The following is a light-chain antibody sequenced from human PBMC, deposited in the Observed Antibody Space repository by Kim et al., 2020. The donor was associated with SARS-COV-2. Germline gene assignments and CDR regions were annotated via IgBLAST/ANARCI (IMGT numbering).Light chain of an antibody. CDR3: QQSHGFPYS. Sequence: SASVGSRVTITCRASQSVSPALNWYQMQPGKAPKLLIYAVSTLQSGVPSRFSGSGSGTDSTLTITSLQPEDFGIYFCQQSHGFPYSFGQGTKLEI. V-gene: IGKV1-39*01. J-gene: IGKJ2*03. CDR1: QSVSPA. CDR2: AVS.